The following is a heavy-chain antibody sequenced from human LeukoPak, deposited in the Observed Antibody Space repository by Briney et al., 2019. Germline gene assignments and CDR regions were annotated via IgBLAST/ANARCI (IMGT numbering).Heavy chain of an antibody. D-gene: IGHD5-18*01. V-gene: IGHV3-23*01. J-gene: IGHJ4*02. Sequence: GGSLRLSCAASGFTFSDYYTDWVRQAPGKGLEWVSAISGSGGSTYYADSVKGRFTISRDNSKNTLYLQVNSLRAEDTAVYYCAKRDTAMRWGQGTLVTVSS. CDR2: ISGSGGST. CDR1: GFTFSDYY. CDR3: AKRDTAMR.